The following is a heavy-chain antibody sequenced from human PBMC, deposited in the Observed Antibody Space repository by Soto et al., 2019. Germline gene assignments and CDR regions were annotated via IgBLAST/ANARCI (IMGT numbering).Heavy chain of an antibody. CDR3: ARAVGIAVTGLDL. J-gene: IGHJ5*02. CDR2: MNPANGNA. V-gene: IGHV1-8*01. CDR1: GYNFISSN. Sequence: QEQLVQSGAEVKRPGASVKISCRASGYNFISSNINWVRQAAGQRPELLGWMNPANGNAAFARHFQGRVTMTRDTSTDTAYMELGGLSSGDTAIYYCARAVGIAVTGLDLWGPGTLVTVS. D-gene: IGHD6-19*01.